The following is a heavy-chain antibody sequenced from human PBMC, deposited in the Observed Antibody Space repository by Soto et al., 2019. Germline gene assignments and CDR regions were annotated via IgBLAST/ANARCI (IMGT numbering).Heavy chain of an antibody. CDR3: ARDWSSSGLYFDY. V-gene: IGHV4-34*01. J-gene: IGHJ4*02. Sequence: SETLSLTCAVYGGSLSGYYWSWIRQTPGKRLEWIGDINHGGSANYNPSLKSRVTFSLDPSKNQFSLQLNSVTPEDTAVYYCARDWSSSGLYFDYWGQGTLVTVSS. CDR2: INHGGSA. CDR1: GGSLSGYY. D-gene: IGHD2-2*01.